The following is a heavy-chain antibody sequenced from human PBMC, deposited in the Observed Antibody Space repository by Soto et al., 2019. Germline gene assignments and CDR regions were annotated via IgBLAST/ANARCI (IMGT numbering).Heavy chain of an antibody. V-gene: IGHV4-34*01. Sequence: SETLSLTCAVYGGSFSGYYWSWIRQPPGKGLEWIGEINHSGSTNYNPSLKSRVTISVDTSKNQFSLKLSSVTAADTAVYYCARAAIMITFGGIYYYYGMDVWGQGTTVTVSS. J-gene: IGHJ6*02. CDR1: GGSFSGYY. D-gene: IGHD3-16*01. CDR2: INHSGST. CDR3: ARAAIMITFGGIYYYYGMDV.